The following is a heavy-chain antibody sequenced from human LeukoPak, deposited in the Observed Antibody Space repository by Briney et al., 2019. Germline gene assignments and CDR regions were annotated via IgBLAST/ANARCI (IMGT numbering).Heavy chain of an antibody. CDR2: IYYSGST. J-gene: IGHJ4*02. CDR1: GGSISSYY. D-gene: IGHD2-15*01. CDR3: ASGVVGYCSGGSCYSDY. V-gene: IGHV4-59*01. Sequence: SETLSLTCTVSGGSISSYYWSWIRQPPGKGLEWIGYIYYSGSTNYNPSLKSRVTISVGTSKNQFSLKLSSVTAADTAVYYCASGVVGYCSGGSCYSDYWGQGTLVTVSS.